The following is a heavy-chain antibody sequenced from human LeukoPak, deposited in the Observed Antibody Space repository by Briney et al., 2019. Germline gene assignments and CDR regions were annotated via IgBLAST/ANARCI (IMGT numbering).Heavy chain of an antibody. V-gene: IGHV3-9*03. CDR2: ISWNSGSI. CDR1: GFTFSSYA. Sequence: QPGGSLRLSCAASGFTFSSYAMSWVRQAPGKGLEWVSGISWNSGSIGYADSVKGRFTISRDNAKNSLYLQMNSLRAEDMALYYCAKAVTGDISDGYDYWGQGTLVTVSS. CDR3: AKAVTGDISDGYDY. D-gene: IGHD7-27*01. J-gene: IGHJ4*02.